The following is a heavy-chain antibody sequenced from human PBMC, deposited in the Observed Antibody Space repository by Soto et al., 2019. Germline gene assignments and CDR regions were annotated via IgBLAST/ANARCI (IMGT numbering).Heavy chain of an antibody. V-gene: IGHV1-69*06. CDR2: IIPIFGTA. CDR3: ASSSGNNYGVGTNYYFDY. J-gene: IGHJ4*02. CDR1: GGTFSTYS. Sequence: QVQLVQSGAEVKKPGSSVKVSCKTSGGTFSTYSIVWVRQAPGEGLEWMGGIIPIFGTANYAQKFQDRVTITADKSTNTDFMEMSSLKSEDTAMYYCASSSGNNYGVGTNYYFDYWGQGTLVTVSS. D-gene: IGHD1-26*01.